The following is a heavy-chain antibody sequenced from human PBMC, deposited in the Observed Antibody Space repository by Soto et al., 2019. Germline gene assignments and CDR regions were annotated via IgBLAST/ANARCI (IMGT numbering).Heavy chain of an antibody. J-gene: IGHJ5*02. Sequence: GASVKVSCKASGYTFTSYGISWVRQAPGQGLEWMGWISAYNGNTNYAQKLQGRVTMTTDTSTSTAYMELRSLRSDDTAVYYCARDIHGDYWSTNGFDPWGQGTLVTVSS. CDR1: GYTFTSYG. D-gene: IGHD4-17*01. CDR3: ARDIHGDYWSTNGFDP. V-gene: IGHV1-18*01. CDR2: ISAYNGNT.